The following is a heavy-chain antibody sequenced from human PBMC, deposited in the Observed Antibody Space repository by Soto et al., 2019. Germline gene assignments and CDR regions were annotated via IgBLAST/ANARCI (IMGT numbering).Heavy chain of an antibody. CDR1: GGSISSSSYY. Sequence: PSETLSLTCTVSGGSISSSSYYRGWIRQPPGKGLEWIGSIYYSGSTYYNPSLKSRVTISVDTSKNQFSLKPSSVTAADTAVYYCARRLYYDSSGFEGGGMDVWGQGTTVTVS. D-gene: IGHD3-22*01. V-gene: IGHV4-39*01. CDR3: ARRLYYDSSGFEGGGMDV. CDR2: IYYSGST. J-gene: IGHJ6*02.